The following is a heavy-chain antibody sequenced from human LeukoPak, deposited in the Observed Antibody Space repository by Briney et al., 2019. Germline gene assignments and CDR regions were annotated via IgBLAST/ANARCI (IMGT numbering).Heavy chain of an antibody. V-gene: IGHV3-7*01. CDR1: GFTFGSYW. J-gene: IGHJ4*02. Sequence: PGGSLRLSCAASGFTFGSYWMSWFRQAPGKGLEWVANIKQDGSEKNYVGSVKGRFTISRDNAENSVYLQMNSLRAEDTAVYYCARVGWFGELTRHPGGDSWGQGTLVTVST. D-gene: IGHD3-10*01. CDR2: IKQDGSEK. CDR3: ARVGWFGELTRHPGGDS.